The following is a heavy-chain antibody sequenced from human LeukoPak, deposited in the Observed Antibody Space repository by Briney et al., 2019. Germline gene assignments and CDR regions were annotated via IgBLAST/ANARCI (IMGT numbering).Heavy chain of an antibody. V-gene: IGHV3-23*01. CDR2: ISGSGGST. D-gene: IGHD3-10*01. CDR3: AQFRAVLGVIGEGFDY. CDR1: GFTFRSYA. Sequence: GGSLRLSCAASGFTFRSYAMGWVRQAPGKGLEGVSAISGSGGSTYYADSVKGRFTISRDNSNNTLYLQMNSLRAEDTAVYYCAQFRAVLGVIGEGFDYWGQGTLVTVSS. J-gene: IGHJ4*02.